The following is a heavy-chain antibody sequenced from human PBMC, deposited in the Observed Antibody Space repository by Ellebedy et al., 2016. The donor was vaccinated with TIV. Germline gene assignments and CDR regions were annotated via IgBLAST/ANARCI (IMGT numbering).Heavy chain of an antibody. D-gene: IGHD6-19*01. CDR3: ARVRANSSGSNWFDP. J-gene: IGHJ5*02. CDR1: GGSISSSSYY. Sequence: SETLSLTCTVSGGSISSSSYYWGWIRQPSGKGLEWIGSIYYSGSTYYNPSLKSRVTISVDTSKNQFSLKLSSVTAADTAVYYCARVRANSSGSNWFDPWGQGTLVTVSS. CDR2: IYYSGST. V-gene: IGHV4-39*07.